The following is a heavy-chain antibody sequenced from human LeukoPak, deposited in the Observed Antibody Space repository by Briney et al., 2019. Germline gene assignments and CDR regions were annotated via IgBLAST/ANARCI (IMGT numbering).Heavy chain of an antibody. D-gene: IGHD4-17*01. V-gene: IGHV3-21*01. J-gene: IGHJ4*02. CDR2: ISSSSSYI. CDR3: ARGGSYGDLFDY. Sequence: GGSLRLSCAASGFNFGSYSMNWVRQAPGKGLEWVSSISSSSSYIYYADSVKGRFTISRDNAKNSLYLQMNSLRAEDTAVYYCARGGSYGDLFDYWGQGTLVTVSS. CDR1: GFNFGSYS.